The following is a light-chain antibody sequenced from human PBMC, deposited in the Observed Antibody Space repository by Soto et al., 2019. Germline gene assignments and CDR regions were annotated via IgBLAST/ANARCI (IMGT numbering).Light chain of an antibody. V-gene: IGKV3D-20*02. Sequence: EIVLTPSPGTLSLSPGERANLSCRASQSVSSSYLAWYQQKPGQAPRLLIHDVSDRATGIPARFSGSGSGTDFTLTISSLEPEDFAVYYCQQRSSWPLTFGGGTKVDNK. CDR1: QSVSSSY. CDR2: DVS. J-gene: IGKJ4*01. CDR3: QQRSSWPLT.